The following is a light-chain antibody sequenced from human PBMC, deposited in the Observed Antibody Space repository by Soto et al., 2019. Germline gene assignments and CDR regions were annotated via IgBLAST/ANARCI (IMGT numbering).Light chain of an antibody. V-gene: IGKV1-39*01. Sequence: DIQMTQSPSSLSASVGDRVTITCRASQSITTYLNWYRQKPGKAPKLLIYAASSLQGGVPSRFGGSGSEIEFTLSMGSLQPEDFATYFWQQIDSDPLTCGGGTKVVIK. J-gene: IGKJ4*01. CDR3: QQIDSDPLT. CDR1: QSITTY. CDR2: AAS.